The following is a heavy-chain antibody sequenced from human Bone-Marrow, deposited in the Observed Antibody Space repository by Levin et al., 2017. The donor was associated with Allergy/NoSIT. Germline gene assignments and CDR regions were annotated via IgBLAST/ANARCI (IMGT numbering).Heavy chain of an antibody. CDR2: ITGNSVMR. J-gene: IGHJ3*02. CDR1: GFSFSSDD. CDR3: VRRVDT. V-gene: IGHV3-21*01. Sequence: SGGSLRLSCIASGFSFSSDDMNWVRQAPGKGLEWISFITGNSVMRHYADSVMGRFTISRDNAKNSLFLQMSRLRAEDTAVYYCVRRVDTWGQGTMVTVS.